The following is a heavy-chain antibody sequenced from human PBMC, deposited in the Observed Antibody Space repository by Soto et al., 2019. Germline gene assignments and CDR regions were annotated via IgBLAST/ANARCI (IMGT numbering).Heavy chain of an antibody. V-gene: IGHV3-74*01. D-gene: IGHD4-17*01. J-gene: IGHJ4*02. CDR1: GFTFSSYW. CDR3: ARGTPVTMVY. Sequence: GGSLRLSCAASGFTFSSYWMHWVRQAPGKGLVWVSRINTDGTSTNYADSVKGRFTISRDNAKNTLYLQMNSLRAEDTAVYFCARGTPVTMVYWGQGTLVTVSS. CDR2: INTDGTST.